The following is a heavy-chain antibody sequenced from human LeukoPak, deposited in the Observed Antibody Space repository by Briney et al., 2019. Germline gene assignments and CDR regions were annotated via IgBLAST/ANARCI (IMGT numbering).Heavy chain of an antibody. Sequence: GGSLRLSCAASGFTFSSYAMHWVRQAPGKGLEWVAVISYDGSNKYYADSVKGRFTISRDNSKNTLYLQMNSLRAEDTAVYYCARSEVGYSFGTVDYWGQGTLVTVSS. J-gene: IGHJ4*02. CDR3: ARSEVGYSFGTVDY. V-gene: IGHV3-30-3*01. CDR1: GFTFSSYA. CDR2: ISYDGSNK. D-gene: IGHD5-18*01.